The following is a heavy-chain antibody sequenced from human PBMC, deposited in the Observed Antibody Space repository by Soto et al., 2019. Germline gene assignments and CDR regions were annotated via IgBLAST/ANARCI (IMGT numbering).Heavy chain of an antibody. CDR3: AKDAAYYFDY. J-gene: IGHJ4*02. D-gene: IGHD6-25*01. Sequence: EVQLLESGGGLVQPGRSLRLSCAASGFTFVDYAMHWVRQAPGKGMEWVSGICWGSGSIDYADSVKGRFTISRDNAKNSLYLQMNSLRAEDTALYYCAKDAAYYFDYWGQGTLVTVSS. CDR1: GFTFVDYA. CDR2: ICWGSGSI. V-gene: IGHV3-9*01.